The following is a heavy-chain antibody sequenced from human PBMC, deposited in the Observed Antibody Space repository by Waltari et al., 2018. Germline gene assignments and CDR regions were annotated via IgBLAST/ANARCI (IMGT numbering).Heavy chain of an antibody. CDR2: ISASGSAR. D-gene: IGHD6-13*01. J-gene: IGHJ4*02. V-gene: IGHV3-48*03. CDR1: GLTFSRYE. CDR3: ASARGQQQLVKGGDY. Sequence: EVQLVESGGGLVQPGGSVRLSCAASGLTFSRYEITWVRQGPGKGLEWVSYISASGSARYYADSVKGRFTISRDNAKKSLYLQMNSLRAEDTAVYYCASARGQQQLVKGGDYWGQGTLVTVSS.